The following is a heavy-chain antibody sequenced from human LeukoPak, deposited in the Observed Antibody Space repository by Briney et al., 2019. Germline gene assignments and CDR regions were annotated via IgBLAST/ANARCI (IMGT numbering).Heavy chain of an antibody. J-gene: IGHJ6*03. V-gene: IGHV4-59*08. CDR1: GDSISGHY. Sequence: SETLSLTCTVSGDSISGHYWSWIRQPPGKGLEWIGYIYYSGSTNYNPSLRSRATISIDTSMNQYSLRLTSVTAADTAVYHCARLHADTSLTPYYYYIYVWGKGTTVTVSS. CDR3: ARLHADTSLTPYYYYIYV. D-gene: IGHD5-18*01. CDR2: IYYSGST.